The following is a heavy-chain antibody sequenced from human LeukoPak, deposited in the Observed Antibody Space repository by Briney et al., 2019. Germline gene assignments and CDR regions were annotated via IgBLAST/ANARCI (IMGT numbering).Heavy chain of an antibody. CDR3: ARQTGSGLFILP. Sequence: PSETLSLTCTVSGGSISSSYWSWIRQPAGKGLEWIGRIYTSGSTNYNPSLKSRVTMSVDTSKNQFCLRLTSVTAADTAVYYCARQTGSGLFILPGGQGTLVTVSS. J-gene: IGHJ4*02. CDR1: GGSISSSY. CDR2: IYTSGST. V-gene: IGHV4-4*07. D-gene: IGHD3/OR15-3a*01.